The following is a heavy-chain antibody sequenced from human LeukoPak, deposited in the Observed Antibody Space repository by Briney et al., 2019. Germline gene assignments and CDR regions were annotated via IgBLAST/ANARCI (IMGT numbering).Heavy chain of an antibody. D-gene: IGHD3-22*01. CDR1: GGSFSGYY. Sequence: SETLSLTCAVYGGSFSGYYWSWLRQPPGKGLEWIGEINHSGSTNYNPSLKSRVTISVDTSKNQFSLKLSSVTAADTAVYYCARRYYYDSSGYLYSGYMDVWGKGTTVTISS. CDR2: INHSGST. V-gene: IGHV4-34*01. J-gene: IGHJ6*03. CDR3: ARRYYYDSSGYLYSGYMDV.